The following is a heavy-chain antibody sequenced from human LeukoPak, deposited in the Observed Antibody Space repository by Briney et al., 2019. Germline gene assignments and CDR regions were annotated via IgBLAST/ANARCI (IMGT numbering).Heavy chain of an antibody. V-gene: IGHV3-21*01. Sequence: GGSLRLAWAASGFTFSSYSMNWVSQAPGKVMEWVSSISSSSSYIYYADSVKGRFTISRDNAKTSLYLQMNSRRAEDTAVYYCARDRCSSTSCYSDYWGQGTLVTVSS. D-gene: IGHD2-2*02. CDR2: ISSSSSYI. J-gene: IGHJ4*02. CDR3: ARDRCSSTSCYSDY. CDR1: GFTFSSYS.